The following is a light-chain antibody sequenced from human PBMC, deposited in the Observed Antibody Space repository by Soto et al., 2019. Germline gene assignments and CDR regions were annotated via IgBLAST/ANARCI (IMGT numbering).Light chain of an antibody. J-gene: IGKJ1*01. CDR2: AAS. V-gene: IGKV1-39*01. CDR3: QQSYSTPRT. CDR1: QSISNY. Sequence: DIQMTQSPSSLSASVGDRVTITCRASQSISNYLNWYQQKQGKAPKLLMYAASSWQSGVTSRFSGSGSRTDFTLTISSLQPEDFASYYCQQSYSTPRTFGQGTKVELK.